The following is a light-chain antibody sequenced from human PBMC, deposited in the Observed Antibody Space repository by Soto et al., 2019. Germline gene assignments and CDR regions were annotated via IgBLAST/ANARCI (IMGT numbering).Light chain of an antibody. V-gene: IGKV1-17*03. Sequence: DVQMAPSPSAMSASVGDRVTIACRASQDISRCVAWFQHKPGRAPERLIYETSNLQPGVPSRFSGSGSGTEFTLAISGLQPEDFATYYCLQHNIYPYTFGQGTKLEIK. CDR3: LQHNIYPYT. CDR1: QDISRC. J-gene: IGKJ2*01. CDR2: ETS.